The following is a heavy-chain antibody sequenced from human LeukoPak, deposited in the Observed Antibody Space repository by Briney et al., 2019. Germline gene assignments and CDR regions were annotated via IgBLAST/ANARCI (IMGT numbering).Heavy chain of an antibody. CDR1: GFTFSSYS. CDR2: VSYSGGST. V-gene: IGHV3-23*01. D-gene: IGHD6-13*01. CDR3: ARDSSTTWYVSYGMDV. Sequence: GGSLRLSCAASGFTFSSYSMSWVRQAPGKGLEWVSDVSYSGGSTYYADSVKGRFTISRDNSKNTLYLQMNSLRDEDTAVYYCARDSSTTWYVSYGMDVWGQGTTVTVSS. J-gene: IGHJ6*02.